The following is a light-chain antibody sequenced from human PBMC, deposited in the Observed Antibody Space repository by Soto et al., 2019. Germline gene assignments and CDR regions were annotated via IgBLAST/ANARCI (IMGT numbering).Light chain of an antibody. V-gene: IGKV1-39*01. CDR2: GTS. Sequence: DIQMTQSPSSLSASVGDRVTLTCRASQSISKYLNWYQVKSGKGPKLLIYGTSTLQSGVRSRFSGSGSGTHFTLTISNLQPEDFAVYYCQQGYSPLLTFGGGTRVEIK. J-gene: IGKJ4*01. CDR3: QQGYSPLLT. CDR1: QSISKY.